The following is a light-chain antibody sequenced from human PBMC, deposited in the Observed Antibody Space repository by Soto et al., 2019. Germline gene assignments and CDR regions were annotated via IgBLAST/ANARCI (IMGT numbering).Light chain of an antibody. CDR2: DIL. V-gene: IGKV3D-15*01. J-gene: IGKJ3*01. Sequence: MVMTQCPATLSVAPGERATXSCRASQNFCTAFAWYQHRPGQAPRLVTYDILTRATGVPTRISGSGSGTEFTLAISSLQSEDFAVYYCQQYNNWPSFGPGAKVDIK. CDR3: QQYNNWPS. CDR1: QNFCTA.